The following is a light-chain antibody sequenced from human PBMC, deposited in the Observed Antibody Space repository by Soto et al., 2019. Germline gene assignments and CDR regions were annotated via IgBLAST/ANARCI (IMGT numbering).Light chain of an antibody. CDR3: CSYTTSSTYV. CDR2: DVS. J-gene: IGLJ1*01. V-gene: IGLV2-14*03. CDR1: SSDVGGYNY. Sequence: QSVLTQPASWSGSPGQSIAISCTGTSSDVGGYNYVSWYQQHPGKAPKLMIYDVSNRPSGVSNRFSGSKSGNTASLTISGLQAEDEADYYCCSYTTSSTYVFGTGTKVTVL.